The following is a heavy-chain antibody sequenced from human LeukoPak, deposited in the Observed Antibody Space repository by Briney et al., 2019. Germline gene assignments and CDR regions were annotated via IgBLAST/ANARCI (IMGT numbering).Heavy chain of an antibody. Sequence: SETLSLTCTVSGGSISSSTYYWDWIRPAPGKRLEWIGNMYQSGSTYYNPSLKSRVTISVDTSKNQFSLKLSSLTAADTAVSYGASHPAALNWFVPWSQGTLVTVSS. J-gene: IGHJ5*02. CDR1: GGSISSSTYY. CDR3: ASHPAALNWFVP. V-gene: IGHV4-39*01. CDR2: MYQSGST. D-gene: IGHD3-3*02.